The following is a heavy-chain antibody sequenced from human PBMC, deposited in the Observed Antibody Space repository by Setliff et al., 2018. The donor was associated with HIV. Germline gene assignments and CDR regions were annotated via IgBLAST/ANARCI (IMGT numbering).Heavy chain of an antibody. CDR3: ARGTRYNFWNIYYIPHEDFDY. V-gene: IGHV7-4-1*02. CDR1: GYTFTSYA. CDR2: INTNTGNL. Sequence: SVKVSCKASGYTFTSYAMNWVRQAPGQGLEWMGWINTNTGNLTYAQGFTGRFVFSLDTSVSTAYLQISSLKAEDTAVYYCARGTRYNFWNIYYIPHEDFDYWGQGTLVTV. J-gene: IGHJ4*02. D-gene: IGHD3-3*01.